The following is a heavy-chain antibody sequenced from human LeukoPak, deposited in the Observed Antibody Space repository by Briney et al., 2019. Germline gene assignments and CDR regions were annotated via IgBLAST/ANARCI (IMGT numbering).Heavy chain of an antibody. CDR2: VYYSGST. J-gene: IGHJ4*02. CDR1: GGSISSYY. V-gene: IGHV4-59*01. Sequence: PSETLSLTCTVSGGSISSYYWSWIRQPPGKGLEWIGYVYYSGSTNYNPSLKSRVTISVDTSKNQFSLKLSSVTAADTAVDYCARVDYDSSGYPLNFDYWGQGTLVTVSS. D-gene: IGHD3-22*01. CDR3: ARVDYDSSGYPLNFDY.